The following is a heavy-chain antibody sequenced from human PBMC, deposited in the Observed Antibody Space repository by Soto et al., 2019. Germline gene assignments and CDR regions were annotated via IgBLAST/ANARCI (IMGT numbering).Heavy chain of an antibody. Sequence: QVQLVESGGGVVQPGRSLRLACGASGFTFSNYAMHWVRQAPGKGLEWVALIWYDGGKTYYADSVKGRFTISRDNSEDTLYLQMISLSVEDTAVYYCAREQFNFDFWSGSSYWGQGTLVTVTS. J-gene: IGHJ4*02. CDR1: GFTFSNYA. CDR3: AREQFNFDFWSGSSY. V-gene: IGHV3-33*01. CDR2: IWYDGGKT. D-gene: IGHD3-3*01.